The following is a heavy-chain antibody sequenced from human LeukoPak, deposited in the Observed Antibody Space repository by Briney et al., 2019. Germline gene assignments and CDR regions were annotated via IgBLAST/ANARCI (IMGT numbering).Heavy chain of an antibody. V-gene: IGHV4-59*08. D-gene: IGHD2-21*01. CDR1: GVSSSSSY. Sequence: SETLSLTCTVSGVSSSSSYWSWIRQPPGKGLEWIGYIFYTGDSNHNPSLKSRVSISLDMSKNQIPLKLSSVTAADTAVYYCARHRFASPLDSWGQGTLVTVSS. J-gene: IGHJ4*02. CDR3: ARHRFASPLDS. CDR2: IFYTGDS.